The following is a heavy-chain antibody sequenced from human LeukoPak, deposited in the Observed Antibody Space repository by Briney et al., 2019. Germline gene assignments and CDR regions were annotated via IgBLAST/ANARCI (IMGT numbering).Heavy chain of an antibody. V-gene: IGHV3-30*18. J-gene: IGHJ4*02. CDR1: GFTFSSYG. CDR3: AKVRLGYCSGGSCSRGGTSMDV. D-gene: IGHD2-15*01. Sequence: QPGGSLRLSCAASGFTFSSYGMHWVRQAPGKGLEWVAVISYDGSNKYYADSVKGRFTISRDNSKNTLYLQMNSLRAEDTAVYYCAKVRLGYCSGGSCSRGGTSMDVWGQGTLVTVSS. CDR2: ISYDGSNK.